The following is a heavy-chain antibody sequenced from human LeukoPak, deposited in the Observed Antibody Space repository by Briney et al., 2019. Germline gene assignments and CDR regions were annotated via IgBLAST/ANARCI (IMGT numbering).Heavy chain of an antibody. CDR1: GFTFSTYS. V-gene: IGHV3-21*01. CDR3: ARDSYYYGSGII. Sequence: GGSLRLSCAASGFTFSTYSMNWVRQAPGKGLEWVSFISSSSSYIYYADSVKGRFTISRDNAKNSLYLQMNSLRAEDTAVYYCARDSYYYGSGIIWGQGTLVTVSS. J-gene: IGHJ4*02. D-gene: IGHD3-10*01. CDR2: ISSSSSYI.